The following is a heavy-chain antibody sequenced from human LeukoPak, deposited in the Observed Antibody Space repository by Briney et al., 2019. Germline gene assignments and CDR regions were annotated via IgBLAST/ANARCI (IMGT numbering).Heavy chain of an antibody. Sequence: GGSLRLSCAASRFTFNNYAMNWVRQAPGKGLEWVSVISGSGGTTYYADSVKGRFTISRDNAKNSLYLQMNSLRAEDTAVYYCARDLIAAAYYFDYWGQGTLVTVSS. J-gene: IGHJ4*02. CDR2: ISGSGGTT. D-gene: IGHD6-13*01. CDR1: RFTFNNYA. CDR3: ARDLIAAAYYFDY. V-gene: IGHV3-23*01.